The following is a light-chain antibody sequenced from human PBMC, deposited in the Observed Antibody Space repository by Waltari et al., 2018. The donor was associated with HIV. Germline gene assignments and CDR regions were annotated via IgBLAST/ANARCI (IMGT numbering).Light chain of an antibody. CDR2: DIV. CDR1: SSDVGYNY. V-gene: IGLV2-23*02. Sequence: QSALTQPASVSGSPGQSITISCTGTSSDVGYNYVSWFQQHPGKVTKLIIYDIVKRPSGVSNRFSGSKSGNTASLTISGLQAEDEADYYCCSYAGSSTLIFGGGTKLTVL. CDR3: CSYAGSSTLI. J-gene: IGLJ2*01.